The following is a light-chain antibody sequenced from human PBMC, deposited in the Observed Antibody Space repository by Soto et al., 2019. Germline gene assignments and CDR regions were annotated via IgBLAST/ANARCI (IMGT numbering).Light chain of an antibody. Sequence: EIVMTQSPLSLPVTPAEPASISCRSSHSLLPSNGYNYLDWYLHQPGQSLQLLIYLGSNLASVVPARFSRSASGIDATLQSSRVEDADVGVHYCMRATRTPPTFGGRTKVATK. J-gene: IGKJ4*01. CDR1: HSLLPSNGYNY. CDR3: MRATRTPPT. V-gene: IGKV2-28*01. CDR2: LGS.